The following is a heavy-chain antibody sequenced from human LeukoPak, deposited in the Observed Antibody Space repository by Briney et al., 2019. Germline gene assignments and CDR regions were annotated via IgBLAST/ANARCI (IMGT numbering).Heavy chain of an antibody. Sequence: GASVKVSCKASGYTFTGYYMHWVRQAPGQGLEWMGRINPNSGGTNYAQKVQGRVTMTRDTSISTAYMELSRLRPDDTAVYYCARRYCTNGVCYHYFDYWGQGTLVTVSS. CDR1: GYTFTGYY. CDR3: ARRYCTNGVCYHYFDY. D-gene: IGHD2-8*01. CDR2: INPNSGGT. V-gene: IGHV1-2*06. J-gene: IGHJ4*02.